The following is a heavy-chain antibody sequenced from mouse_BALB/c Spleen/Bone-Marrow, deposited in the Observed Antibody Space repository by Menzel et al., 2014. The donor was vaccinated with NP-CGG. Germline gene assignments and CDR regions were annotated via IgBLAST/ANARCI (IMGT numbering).Heavy chain of an antibody. J-gene: IGHJ1*01. CDR1: GFTFSSYG. CDR2: ISSGGSYT. V-gene: IGHV5-6*02. D-gene: IGHD2-10*02. Sequence: VKVAESGGDLVKPGGSLKLSCAASGFTFSSYGMSWVRQTPDKRLEWVATISSGGSYTYYPDSVKGRFTISRDNAKNTLYLQMSSLKSEDTAMYYCARRGYGNSYWYFDVWGAGTTVTVSS. CDR3: ARRGYGNSYWYFDV.